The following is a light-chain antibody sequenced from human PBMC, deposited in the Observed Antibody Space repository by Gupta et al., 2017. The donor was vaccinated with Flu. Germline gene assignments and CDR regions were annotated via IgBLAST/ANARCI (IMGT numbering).Light chain of an antibody. CDR2: KAS. J-gene: IGKJ5*01. V-gene: IGKV1-5*03. CDR1: QSISDW. CDR3: QEYSSYSIS. Sequence: DIQMTQSPSTLSASVGDRVTITCRASQSISDWLAWYQQKPGKAPKLLIYKASNLESGVPSRFSGSGSGTEFTLTISSRQPDDFATYYCQEYSSYSISFGQGTRLEIK.